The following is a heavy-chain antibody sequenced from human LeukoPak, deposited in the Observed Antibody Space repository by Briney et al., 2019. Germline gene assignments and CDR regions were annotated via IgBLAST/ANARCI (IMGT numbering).Heavy chain of an antibody. Sequence: ASVKVSCKASGGTFSSYAISWVRQAPGQGLEWMGKINPSGGSTSYAQKFQGRVTMTRDTSTSTVYMELSSLRSEDTAVYYCARDRGASYWGQGTLVTVSS. D-gene: IGHD5-12*01. CDR3: ARDRGASY. CDR2: INPSGGST. V-gene: IGHV1-46*01. CDR1: GGTFSSYA. J-gene: IGHJ4*02.